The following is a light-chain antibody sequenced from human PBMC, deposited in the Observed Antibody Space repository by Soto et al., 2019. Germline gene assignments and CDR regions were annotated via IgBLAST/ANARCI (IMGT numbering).Light chain of an antibody. Sequence: QSALTQPPSSSGSPGQSGTISCTGTSSDIGGDNYVSWYQQHPGKAPNVMIYDVNRRPSGVPDRVSGSKSGNTASLPVSGLQAEDEADYYCSSHAGHNNPGVFGTGTKLTVL. CDR3: SSHAGHNNPGV. CDR2: DVN. V-gene: IGLV2-8*01. J-gene: IGLJ1*01. CDR1: SSDIGGDNY.